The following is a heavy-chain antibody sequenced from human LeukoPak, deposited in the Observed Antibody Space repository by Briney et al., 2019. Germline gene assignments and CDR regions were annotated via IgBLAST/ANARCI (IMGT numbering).Heavy chain of an antibody. CDR2: ISYDGSNK. D-gene: IGHD6-13*01. CDR1: GFTFGVYT. Sequence: GMSLRLSCAASGFTFGVYTMHWVRQAPAKGLEWVAFISYDGSNKYYADSVKGRFTISRDNSKNTLYLQMNSLRADDTAVYLCAKEGGYTSSLTGWGQGTLVTVSS. J-gene: IGHJ4*02. V-gene: IGHV3-30-3*01. CDR3: AKEGGYTSSLTG.